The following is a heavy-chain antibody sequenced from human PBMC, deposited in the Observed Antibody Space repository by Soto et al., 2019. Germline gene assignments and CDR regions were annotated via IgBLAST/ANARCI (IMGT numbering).Heavy chain of an antibody. Sequence: QVQLVQSGAEVRKSGSSVKVSCKAAGGTFSDYALSWVRQAPGQGLEWMGGIIPMFATTNYAQTFTGRVTITADDSAAAAHMELSSLKSEDTAVYYCARGGGIGFSSFWNIYWYYNRDVWGQGTTVTVSS. D-gene: IGHD6-13*01. CDR2: IIPMFATT. J-gene: IGHJ6*02. V-gene: IGHV1-69*01. CDR1: GGTFSDYA. CDR3: ARGGGIGFSSFWNIYWYYNRDV.